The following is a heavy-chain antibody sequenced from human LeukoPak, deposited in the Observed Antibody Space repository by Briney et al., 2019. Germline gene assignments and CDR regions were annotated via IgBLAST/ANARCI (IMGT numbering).Heavy chain of an antibody. V-gene: IGHV3-74*01. Sequence: PGGSLRLSCAASGFTFSSYLMHWVRQAPGKGLVWVSRINSDGSSTSYADSVKGRFTISRDNAKNTLYLQMNSLRAEDTAVYYCAREACGGDCYSVWFDPWGQGTLVTVSS. D-gene: IGHD2-21*02. CDR2: INSDGSST. CDR1: GFTFSSYL. J-gene: IGHJ5*02. CDR3: AREACGGDCYSVWFDP.